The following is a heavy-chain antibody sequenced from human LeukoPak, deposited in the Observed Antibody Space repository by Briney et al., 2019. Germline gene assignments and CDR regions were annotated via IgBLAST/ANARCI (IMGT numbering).Heavy chain of an antibody. CDR1: GFIFSTYA. D-gene: IGHD3-22*01. CDR3: ARSRSGYYPAQFRLPDY. V-gene: IGHV3-30-3*01. J-gene: IGHJ4*02. CDR2: ISYDGSDQ. Sequence: GRSLRLSCAASGFIFSTYALHWVRQAPGKGLEWVAVISYDGSDQYHADSVKGRFTISRDNSKNTLYLQMNSLRPEDTAMYYCARSRSGYYPAQFRLPDYWGQGTLVTVSS.